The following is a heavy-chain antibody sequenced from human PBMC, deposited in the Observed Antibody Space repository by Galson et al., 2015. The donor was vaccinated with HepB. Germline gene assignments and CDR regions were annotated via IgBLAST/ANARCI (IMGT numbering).Heavy chain of an antibody. D-gene: IGHD4-17*01. Sequence: SLRLSCAASGFTFSDYWMSWVRQAPGKGLEWVAKVKEDGSEIYYVDSVKGRFTISRDNAKNTLYLQMNSLRAEDTAVYYCARPTVTTYTEYFQHWGQGTLVSVSS. CDR3: ARPTVTTYTEYFQH. CDR2: VKEDGSEI. V-gene: IGHV3-7*03. J-gene: IGHJ1*01. CDR1: GFTFSDYW.